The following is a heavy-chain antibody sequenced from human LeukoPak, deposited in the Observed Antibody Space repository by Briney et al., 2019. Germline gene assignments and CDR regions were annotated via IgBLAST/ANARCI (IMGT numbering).Heavy chain of an antibody. J-gene: IGHJ5*02. CDR3: ARSLTTVTTDWFDP. V-gene: IGHV4-59*11. CDR1: GGSISSHY. CDR2: IYYSGST. Sequence: SETLSLTCTVSGGSISSHYRSWIRQPPGKGLEWIGYIYYSGSTNYNPSLKSRVTISVDTSKNQFSLKLSSVTAADTAVYYCARSLTTVTTDWFDPWGQGTLVTVSS. D-gene: IGHD4-11*01.